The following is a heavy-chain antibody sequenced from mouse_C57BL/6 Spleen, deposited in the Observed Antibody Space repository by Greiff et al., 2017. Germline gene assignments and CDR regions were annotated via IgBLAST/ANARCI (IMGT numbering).Heavy chain of an antibody. V-gene: IGHV3-6*01. CDR3: ARWDYGSSYGYYFDY. D-gene: IGHD1-1*01. Sequence: EVKLEESGPGLVKPSQSLSLTCSVTGYSITSGYYWNWIRQFPGNKLEWMGYISYDGSNNYNPSLKNRISITRDTSKNQFFLKLNSVTTEDTATYYCARWDYGSSYGYYFDYWGQGTTLTVSS. CDR2: ISYDGSN. CDR1: GYSITSGYY. J-gene: IGHJ2*01.